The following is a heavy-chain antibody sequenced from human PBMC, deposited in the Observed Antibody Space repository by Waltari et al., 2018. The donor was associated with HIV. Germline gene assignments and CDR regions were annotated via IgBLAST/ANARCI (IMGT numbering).Heavy chain of an antibody. CDR3: VTSEYNFVEFGHRLVC. V-gene: IGHV3-23*01. CDR2: IRRGASAT. CDR1: GFHVDIYP. Sequence: EVQFLESGGGPARPGGSLILSGIPCGFHVDIYPMTWVRQAPGKGLEWVSSIRRGASATYSADSVRGRATISRDNSMDMLSLHIKSLRVDDTAVYHCVTSEYNFVEFGHRLVCWGRGILVPVS. D-gene: IGHD3-3*01. J-gene: IGHJ4*02.